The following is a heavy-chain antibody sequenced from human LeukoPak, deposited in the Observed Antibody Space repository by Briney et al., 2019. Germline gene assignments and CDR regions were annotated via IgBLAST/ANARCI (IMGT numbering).Heavy chain of an antibody. J-gene: IGHJ4*02. V-gene: IGHV4-59*08. CDR3: ARYGGSGWVIDN. D-gene: IGHD6-19*01. CDR1: GGSISTY. Sequence: PSETLSLTCTVSGGSISTYWTWIRQPPGKGLEWIGYIYYTGATSYNPPLKSRVIISVDTSKKQFSLKLTSVTAADTAVYYCARYGGSGWVIDNWGQGTLVTVSS. CDR2: IYYTGAT.